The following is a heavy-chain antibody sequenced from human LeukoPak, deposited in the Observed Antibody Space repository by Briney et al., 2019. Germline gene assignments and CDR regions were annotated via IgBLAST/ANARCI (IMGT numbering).Heavy chain of an antibody. V-gene: IGHV3-23*01. Sequence: GGSLRLSCAASGFTFSSYSMSWVRQAPGKGLEWVSVISGSGGSTYYADSVKGRFTISRDNSKNTLYLQMNSLRAEDTAVYYCAKDQENYYGSGSYYNGDAFDIWGQGTMVTVSS. J-gene: IGHJ3*02. D-gene: IGHD3-10*01. CDR3: AKDQENYYGSGSYYNGDAFDI. CDR1: GFTFSSYS. CDR2: ISGSGGST.